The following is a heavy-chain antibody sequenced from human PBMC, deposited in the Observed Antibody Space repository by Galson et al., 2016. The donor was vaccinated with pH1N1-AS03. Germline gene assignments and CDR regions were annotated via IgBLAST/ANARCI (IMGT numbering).Heavy chain of an antibody. CDR1: GGTFNSYM. CDR2: IIPVHDRT. CDR3: ATYYENSGYALGF. Sequence: SVKVSCNASGGTFNSYMFTRVRQAHGQGREWMGRIIPVHDRTNYAEKFQGRVTITASYMELRSLTSQDTAVYYCATYYENSGYALGFWGQGTLVTVS. D-gene: IGHD5-12*01. J-gene: IGHJ4*02. V-gene: IGHV1-69*02.